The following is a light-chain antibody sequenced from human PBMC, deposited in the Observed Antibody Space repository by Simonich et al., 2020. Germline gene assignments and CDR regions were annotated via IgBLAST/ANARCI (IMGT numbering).Light chain of an antibody. V-gene: IGKV2D-29*02. Sequence: DIVMTQSPLSLPVTPGAPASLSCRSSQSLLHSNGYNYLDLYLQKPWQSPQLLIYEVSNRFSGVPDRFSGSGSGTDFTLKISRVEAEDVGVYYCMQSIQLPFTFGPGTKVDIK. CDR2: EVS. J-gene: IGKJ3*01. CDR1: QSLLHSNGYNY. CDR3: MQSIQLPFT.